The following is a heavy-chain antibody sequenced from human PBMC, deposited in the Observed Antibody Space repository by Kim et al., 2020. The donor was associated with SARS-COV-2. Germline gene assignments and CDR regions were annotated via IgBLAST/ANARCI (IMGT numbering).Heavy chain of an antibody. CDR2: T. V-gene: IGHV4-34*01. D-gene: IGHD3-3*01. J-gene: IGHJ4*02. Sequence: TNYNPSLKSRVTISVDTSKNQFSLRLSSVTAADTAVYYCARGLGLRCLPNWGQGTLVTVSS. CDR3: ARGLGLRCLPN.